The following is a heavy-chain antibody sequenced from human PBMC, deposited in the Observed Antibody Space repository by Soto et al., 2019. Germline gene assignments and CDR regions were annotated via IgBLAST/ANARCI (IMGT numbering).Heavy chain of an antibody. CDR2: IKSKTDGGTT. CDR1: GFTFSNAW. CDR3: TTDLYGYEDDGHDY. D-gene: IGHD2-8*01. J-gene: IGHJ4*02. V-gene: IGHV3-15*01. Sequence: GGSLRLSCAASGFTFSNAWMSWVRQAPGKGLEWVGRIKSKTDGGTTDYAAPVKGRFTISRDDSKNTLYLQMNSLKTEDTAVYYCTTDLYGYEDDGHDYWGQGTLVTVSS.